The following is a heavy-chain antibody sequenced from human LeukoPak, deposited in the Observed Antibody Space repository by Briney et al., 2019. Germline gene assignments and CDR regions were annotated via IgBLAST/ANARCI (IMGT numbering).Heavy chain of an antibody. D-gene: IGHD3-22*01. Sequence: ASVKVSCKASGYTFTGYYMHWVRQAPGQGLEWMGWINPNSGGTNYAQKFQGRVTMTRDTSISTAYMELSRLRSDDTAVYYCAGGIYYDSSGYPDDWGQGTLVTVSS. J-gene: IGHJ4*02. CDR2: INPNSGGT. CDR1: GYTFTGYY. CDR3: AGGIYYDSSGYPDD. V-gene: IGHV1-2*02.